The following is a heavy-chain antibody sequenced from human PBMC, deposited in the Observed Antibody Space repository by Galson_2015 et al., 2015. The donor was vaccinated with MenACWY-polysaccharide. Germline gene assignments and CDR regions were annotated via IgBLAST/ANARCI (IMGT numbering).Heavy chain of an antibody. CDR1: GFTVSSNY. CDR3: AREGFCSGGTCYFYDY. CDR2: IYRDGSA. Sequence: SLRLSCAASGFTVSSNYMSWVRQAPGKGLEWVSVIYRDGSALYADSVKGRFTISRDNSKNTLYLQMSSLRAEDTAVYYCAREGFCSGGTCYFYDYWGQGILVTVSA. D-gene: IGHD2-15*01. V-gene: IGHV3-53*01. J-gene: IGHJ4*02.